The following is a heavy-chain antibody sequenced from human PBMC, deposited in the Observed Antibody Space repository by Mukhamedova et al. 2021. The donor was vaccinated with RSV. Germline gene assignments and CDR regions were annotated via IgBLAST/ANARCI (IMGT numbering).Heavy chain of an antibody. CDR2: ITGSGGTT. D-gene: IGHD1-20*01. Sequence: SGFIFSSYAMSWVRQAPGKGLEWVSGITGSGGTTYYLESVKGRFTISRDNSKNTLYLQMNSVRAEDTAVDHCAQAVTGYWYFDLW. V-gene: IGHV3-23*01. CDR1: GFIFSSYA. J-gene: IGHJ2*01. CDR3: AQAVTGYWYFDL.